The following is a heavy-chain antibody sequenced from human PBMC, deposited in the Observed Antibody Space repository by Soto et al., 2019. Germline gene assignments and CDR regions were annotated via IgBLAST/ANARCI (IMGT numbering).Heavy chain of an antibody. J-gene: IGHJ6*02. V-gene: IGHV3-23*01. Sequence: GGSLRLSCAASGFTFSSYAMSWVRQAPGKGLEWASAISGSGGSTYYADSVKGRFTISRDNSKNTLYLQMNSLRAEDTAVYYCAKGVNIVVVPAASHGMDVWGQGTTVTVSS. CDR1: GFTFSSYA. CDR2: ISGSGGST. D-gene: IGHD2-2*01. CDR3: AKGVNIVVVPAASHGMDV.